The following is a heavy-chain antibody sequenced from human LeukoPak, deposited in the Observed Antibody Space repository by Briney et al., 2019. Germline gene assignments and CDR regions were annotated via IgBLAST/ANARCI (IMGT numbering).Heavy chain of an antibody. CDR1: GGTFSSYA. CDR3: ARDRLYYGMGV. Sequence: SVKVSCKASGGTFSSYAISWVRQAPGQGLEWMGRIIPILGIANYAQKFQGRVTITADKSTSTAYMELSSLRSEDTAVYYCARDRLYYGMGVWGQGTTVTASS. D-gene: IGHD3-22*01. V-gene: IGHV1-69*04. J-gene: IGHJ6*02. CDR2: IIPILGIA.